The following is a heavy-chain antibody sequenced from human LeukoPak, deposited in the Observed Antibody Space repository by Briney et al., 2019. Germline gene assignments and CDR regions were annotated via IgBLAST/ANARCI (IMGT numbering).Heavy chain of an antibody. J-gene: IGHJ4*02. CDR2: ISAYNGNT. CDR3: AREVCGGDCYYYYFDY. D-gene: IGHD2-21*02. V-gene: IGHV1-18*01. Sequence: ASVKVSCKASGYTFTSYGISWVRQAPGQGLEWMGCISAYNGNTDYAQRLQGRVTMTTDTSTSTAYMELRSLRSDDTAVYYCAREVCGGDCYYYYFDYWGQGTLVTVSS. CDR1: GYTFTSYG.